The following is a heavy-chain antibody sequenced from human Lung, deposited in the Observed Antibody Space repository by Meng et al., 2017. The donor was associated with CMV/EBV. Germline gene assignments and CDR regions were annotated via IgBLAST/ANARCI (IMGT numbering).Heavy chain of an antibody. CDR2: INPRSGDS. J-gene: IGHJ5*02. CDR1: GYTFGDYF. D-gene: IGHD3-22*01. V-gene: IGHV1-2*02. CDR3: ARNNYYYDSSGPFGL. Sequence: GYTFGDYFIHWVRQAPGQGLEWMGWINPRSGDSKYAQKFQGRVTMTRDTAISATYMEVRRLTYDDTAVYYCARNNYYYDSSGPFGLWGQGALVTVS.